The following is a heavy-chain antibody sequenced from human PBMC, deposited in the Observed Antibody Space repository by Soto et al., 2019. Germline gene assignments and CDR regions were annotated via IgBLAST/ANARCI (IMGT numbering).Heavy chain of an antibody. J-gene: IGHJ4*02. V-gene: IGHV1-69*13. CDR1: GGSLSNHG. Sequence: AVKVCSEASGGSLSNHGISWGRQAPGQGVEWMGGSIPIFGTANDAQKFQGRVTITADESTSTAYMELSSLRSEDTAVYYCARLGGGYNPTYYFDYWGQGTLVTVSS. D-gene: IGHD5-12*01. CDR3: ARLGGGYNPTYYFDY. CDR2: SIPIFGTA.